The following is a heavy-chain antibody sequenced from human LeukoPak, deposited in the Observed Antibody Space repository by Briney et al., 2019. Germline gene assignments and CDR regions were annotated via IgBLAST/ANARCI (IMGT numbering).Heavy chain of an antibody. Sequence: GGSLRLSCAASGFTVSSNYMSWVRQAPGKGLEWVSVIYSGGSTYYADSVKGRFTISRDNSKNTLYLQMNSLRAEDTAVYYCAKDPATNIIVVVIKASYYMDVWGKGTTVTVSS. V-gene: IGHV3-53*05. J-gene: IGHJ6*03. CDR2: IYSGGST. CDR3: AKDPATNIIVVVIKASYYMDV. CDR1: GFTVSSNY. D-gene: IGHD2-21*01.